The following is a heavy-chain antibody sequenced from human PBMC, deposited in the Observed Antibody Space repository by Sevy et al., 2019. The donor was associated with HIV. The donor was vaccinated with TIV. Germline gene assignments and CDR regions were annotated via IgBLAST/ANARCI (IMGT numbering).Heavy chain of an antibody. CDR1: GGSISSSNYF. J-gene: IGHJ5*02. D-gene: IGHD3-10*01. V-gene: IGHV4-39*01. CDR2: IHYSGNT. CDR3: ARQGSGSYSDTKWFDP. Sequence: SETLSLSCTVSGGSISSSNYFWGWIRQSPEKGLEWIGSIHYSGNTYYNPSLKSRVTISVDTSKNQFSLNVTSVIVADTAVYYCARQGSGSYSDTKWFDPWGHGTLVTVSS.